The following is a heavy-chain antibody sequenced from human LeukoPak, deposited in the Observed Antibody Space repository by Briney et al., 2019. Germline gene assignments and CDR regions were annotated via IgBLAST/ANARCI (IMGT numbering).Heavy chain of an antibody. D-gene: IGHD3-22*01. CDR3: ARRRDYYDSSGYADY. CDR2: ICAHNDNT. CDR1: VYTFTSYG. Sequence: AAVKVSCKNSVYTFTSYGISWVPPAPRQGDERMGWICAHNDNTNDTQKLQGRVTMTTDTASSTAYMELRSLRSDDTAVYYCARRRDYYDSSGYADYWGQGTLVTVSS. J-gene: IGHJ4*02. V-gene: IGHV1-18*01.